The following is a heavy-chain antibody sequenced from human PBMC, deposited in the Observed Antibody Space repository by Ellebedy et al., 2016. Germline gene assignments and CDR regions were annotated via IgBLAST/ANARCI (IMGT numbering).Heavy chain of an antibody. CDR2: IYYSGST. V-gene: IGHV4-59*08. Sequence: SETLSLXXTVSGGSISSYYWSWIRQPPGKGLEWIGYIYYSGSTNYNPSLKSRVTISVDTSKNQFSLKLSSVTAADTAVYYCARQLDYYDSSGLYGDWGQGTLVTVSS. J-gene: IGHJ4*02. CDR3: ARQLDYYDSSGLYGD. D-gene: IGHD3-22*01. CDR1: GGSISSYY.